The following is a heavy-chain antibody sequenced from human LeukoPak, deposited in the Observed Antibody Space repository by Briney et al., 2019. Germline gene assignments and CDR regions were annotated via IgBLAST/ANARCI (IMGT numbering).Heavy chain of an antibody. Sequence: GESLKISCKGSGYSFTTCWISWVRQMPGKGLEWMGRIDPSDSYTNYSPSFQGHVTISADKSISTAYLQWSSLKASDTAMYYCARHASSSSWFDPWGQGTLVIVSS. V-gene: IGHV5-10-1*01. CDR1: GYSFTTCW. D-gene: IGHD6-6*01. J-gene: IGHJ5*02. CDR2: IDPSDSYT. CDR3: ARHASSSSWFDP.